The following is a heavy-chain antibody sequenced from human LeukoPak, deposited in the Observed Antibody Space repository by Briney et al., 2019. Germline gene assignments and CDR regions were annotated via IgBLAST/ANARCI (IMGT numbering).Heavy chain of an antibody. CDR3: ARGAVTTFFFFDY. Sequence: SVKVSCKASGGTFSSYAISWVRQAPGQGLEWMGGIIPIFGTANYAQKFQGRVTITADESTSTAYMEQRSLRSEDTAVYYCARGAVTTFFFFDYWGQGTLVTVSS. V-gene: IGHV1-69*13. CDR1: GGTFSSYA. J-gene: IGHJ4*02. D-gene: IGHD4-11*01. CDR2: IIPIFGTA.